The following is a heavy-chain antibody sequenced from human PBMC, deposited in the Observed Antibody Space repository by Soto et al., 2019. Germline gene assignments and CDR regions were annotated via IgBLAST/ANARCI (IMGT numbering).Heavy chain of an antibody. J-gene: IGHJ4*02. CDR3: ARGRGTYYADS. CDR2: IDTDGSTGGT. Sequence: EVRLVESGGALVPPGGSLTLTCEASGFTFSGHWMHWVRRAPGKGLVWVSHIDTDGSTGGTSYADSGKGRFTVSRDDSNDRLYLQMNDLRVEDTAVYYCARGRGTYYADSWGQGTLVTVSS. V-gene: IGHV3-74*03. CDR1: GFTFSGHW. D-gene: IGHD1-26*01.